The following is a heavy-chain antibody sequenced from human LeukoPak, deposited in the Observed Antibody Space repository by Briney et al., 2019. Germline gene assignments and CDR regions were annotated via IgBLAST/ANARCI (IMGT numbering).Heavy chain of an antibody. J-gene: IGHJ4*02. CDR3: ARMASSYVYYDSSGYYSGAGDYFDY. CDR2: IYYSGST. Sequence: PSETLSLTCTVSGGSISSSSYYWGWIRQPPGKGLEWIGSIYYSGSTYYNPSLKSRVTISVDTSKNQFSLKLSSVTAADTAVYYCARMASSYVYYDSSGYYSGAGDYFDYWGQGTLVTVSS. D-gene: IGHD3-22*01. V-gene: IGHV4-39*07. CDR1: GGSISSSSYY.